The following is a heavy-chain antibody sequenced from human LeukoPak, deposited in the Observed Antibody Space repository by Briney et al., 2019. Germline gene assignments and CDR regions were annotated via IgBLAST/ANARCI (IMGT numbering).Heavy chain of an antibody. CDR2: IRYDGSNK. Sequence: PGGSLRLSCAASGFTFSSYGMHWVRQAPGKGLEWVAFIRYDGSNKYYADSVKGRLTISRDNSKNTLYLQMNSLRAEDTAVYYCAKDRHYDILTGYFDYWGQGTLVTVSS. CDR1: GFTFSSYG. J-gene: IGHJ4*02. V-gene: IGHV3-30*02. CDR3: AKDRHYDILTGYFDY. D-gene: IGHD3-9*01.